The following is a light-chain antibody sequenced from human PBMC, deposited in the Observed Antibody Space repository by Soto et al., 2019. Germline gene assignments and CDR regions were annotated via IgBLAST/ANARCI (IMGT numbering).Light chain of an antibody. V-gene: IGLV2-23*02. Sequence: QSVLTQPASVSGSPGQSITISCTGTSSNVRSYKLVSWYQQHPGKAPKLMIFEVNKRPSGVSNRFSGSKSGNTASLTISGLKVEDEADYYCCSSGGSPTYVFGTGTKVTVL. J-gene: IGLJ1*01. CDR1: SSNVRSYKL. CDR2: EVN. CDR3: CSSGGSPTYV.